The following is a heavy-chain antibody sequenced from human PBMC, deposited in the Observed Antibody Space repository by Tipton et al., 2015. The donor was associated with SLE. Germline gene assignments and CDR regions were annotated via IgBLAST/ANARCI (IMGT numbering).Heavy chain of an antibody. CDR1: GGPFSGYY. V-gene: IGHV4-34*01. D-gene: IGHD4-23*01. Sequence: GLVKPSETLSLTCDVHGGPFSGYYWNWIRQSPGKGLEWIGRIKRSGTTNYITSLKSRMTIPLDTSKNQFSLSLKTVTAANTALYFCARGFGISFKRTVDIWGQGTVVTVSS. J-gene: IGHJ3*02. CDR3: ARGFGISFKRTVDI. CDR2: IKRSGTT.